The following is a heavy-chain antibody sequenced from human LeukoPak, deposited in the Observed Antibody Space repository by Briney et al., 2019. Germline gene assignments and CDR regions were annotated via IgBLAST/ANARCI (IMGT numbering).Heavy chain of an antibody. D-gene: IGHD1-26*01. CDR3: AKDDGNSGSYSSVDY. Sequence: SVKVSCKASGGTFSSYAISWVRQAPGQGLEWMGGIIPIFGAANYAQKFQGRVTITADESTSTAYMELSSLRSEDTAVYYCAKDDGNSGSYSSVDYWGQGTLVTVSS. V-gene: IGHV1-69*13. J-gene: IGHJ4*02. CDR1: GGTFSSYA. CDR2: IIPIFGAA.